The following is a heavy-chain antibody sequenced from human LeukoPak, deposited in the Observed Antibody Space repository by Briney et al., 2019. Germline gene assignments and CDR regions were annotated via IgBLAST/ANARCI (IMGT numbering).Heavy chain of an antibody. V-gene: IGHV4-30-4*01. CDR1: GGSISSGDYY. J-gene: IGHJ6*02. D-gene: IGHD2-15*01. CDR3: ARAPIAARYYYYGMDV. CDR2: IYYSGST. Sequence: PSQTLSLTCTVSGGSISSGDYYWSWIRQPPGKGLEWIGYIYYSGSTYYNPSLKSRVTISVDTSKNQFSLKLSSVTAADTAVYYCARAPIAARYYYYGMDVWGQGTTVTVSS.